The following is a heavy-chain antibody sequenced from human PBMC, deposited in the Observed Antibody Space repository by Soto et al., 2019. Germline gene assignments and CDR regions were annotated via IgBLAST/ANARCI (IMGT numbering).Heavy chain of an antibody. CDR1: GFTFSSYV. D-gene: IGHD4-17*01. CDR2: ISGSGGSR. V-gene: IGHV3-23*01. J-gene: IGHJ4*02. Sequence: EVQLLESGGGLVQPGGSLRLSCAASGFTFSSYVMSWVRQGPGKGLEWVSSISGSGGSRYYADSVKGRFTISIDNSNNTLYLQMNRLCAEDTAVYYCAKTRTSTVTTFGYYFDYWGQGTLVTVSS. CDR3: AKTRTSTVTTFGYYFDY.